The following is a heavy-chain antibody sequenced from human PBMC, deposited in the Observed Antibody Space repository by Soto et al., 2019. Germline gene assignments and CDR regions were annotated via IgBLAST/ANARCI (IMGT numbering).Heavy chain of an antibody. J-gene: IGHJ3*02. CDR2: ISYDGSNK. V-gene: IGHV3-30*18. CDR3: AKGQSGYYYDSSGYRENAFDI. D-gene: IGHD3-22*01. Sequence: WGALLVSCAASVFTFSIYGMRWVRQASGKGLEWVAVISYDGSNKYYADSVKGRFTISRDNSKNTLYLQMNSLRAEDTAVYYCAKGQSGYYYDSSGYRENAFDIWGQGTMVTVSS. CDR1: VFTFSIYG.